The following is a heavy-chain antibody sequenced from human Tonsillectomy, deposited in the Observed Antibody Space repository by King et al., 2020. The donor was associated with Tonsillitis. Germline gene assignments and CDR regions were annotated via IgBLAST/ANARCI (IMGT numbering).Heavy chain of an antibody. J-gene: IGHJ5*02. CDR2: ISESGGST. V-gene: IGHV3-23*04. CDR3: AKVLYSRSWYWFDP. Sequence: VQLVESGGGLVQPGGSLRLSCAVSGFTFSSYAMSWVRQAPGKGLEWVSGISESGGSTYHEASVKGRFTISRDNSKKTLYLQMNRLRAEDTAIYYCAKVLYSRSWYWFDPWGQGTLVTVSS. CDR1: GFTFSSYA. D-gene: IGHD6-13*01.